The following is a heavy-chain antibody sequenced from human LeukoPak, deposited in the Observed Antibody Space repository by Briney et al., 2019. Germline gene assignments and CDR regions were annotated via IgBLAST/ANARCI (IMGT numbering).Heavy chain of an antibody. Sequence: SETLSLTCTVPGGSISSYYWSWIRQPPGKGLEWIGYIYYSGSTNYNPSLKSRVTISVDTSKNQFSLKLSSVTAADTAVYYCARDLSTGYFDYWGQGTLVTVSS. V-gene: IGHV4-59*01. CDR1: GGSISSYY. CDR3: ARDLSTGYFDY. J-gene: IGHJ4*02. CDR2: IYYSGST.